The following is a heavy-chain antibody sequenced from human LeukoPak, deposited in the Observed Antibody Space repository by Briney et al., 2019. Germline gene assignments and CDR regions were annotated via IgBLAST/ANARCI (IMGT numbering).Heavy chain of an antibody. CDR2: ISGSGGST. D-gene: IGHD7-27*01. CDR1: GFTFSSYA. J-gene: IGHJ3*02. Sequence: PGGSLRLSCAASGFTFSSYAMSWVRQAPGKGLEWVSTISGSGGSTYYADSVKGRFTISRDNSKNTLYLQMNSLRAEDTAVYYCAKGELGMGDAFDIWGQGTMATVSS. V-gene: IGHV3-23*01. CDR3: AKGELGMGDAFDI.